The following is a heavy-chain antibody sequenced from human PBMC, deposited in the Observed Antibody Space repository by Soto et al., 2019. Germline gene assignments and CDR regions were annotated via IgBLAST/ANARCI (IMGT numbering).Heavy chain of an antibody. V-gene: IGHV3-15*01. D-gene: IGHD1-7*01. CDR3: FSEWNSDTLIYYYYGMDV. CDR2: IKSKTDGGTT. J-gene: IGHJ6*02. Sequence: GGSLRLSCAASGFTFSNAWMSWVRQAPGKGLEWVGRIKSKTDGGTTDYAAPVKGRFTISRDDSKNTLYLQMNSLKTEDTAVYYSFSEWNSDTLIYYYYGMDVWGQGTTVTVSS. CDR1: GFTFSNAW.